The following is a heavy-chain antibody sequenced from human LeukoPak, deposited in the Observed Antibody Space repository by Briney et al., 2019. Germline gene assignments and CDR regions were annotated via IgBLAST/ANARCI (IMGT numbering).Heavy chain of an antibody. CDR1: GFTFSSYA. V-gene: IGHV3-23*01. J-gene: IGHJ6*02. CDR2: ISGSGGST. Sequence: QSGGSLRLSCAASGFTFSSYAMSWVRQAPGKGLEWVSGISGSGGSTYYADSVKGRFTISRDNSKNTLYLQMNSLSAEDTAVYYRAKDLSPLYYYYGMDVWGQGTTVTVSS. CDR3: AKDLSPLYYYYGMDV.